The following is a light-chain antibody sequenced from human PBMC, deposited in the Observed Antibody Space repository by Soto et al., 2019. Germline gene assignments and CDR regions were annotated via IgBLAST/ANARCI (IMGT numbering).Light chain of an antibody. Sequence: DIVMTQSSDSLAVSLGERATINCKSSQSVLSSSNNKNYLAWYQQKPAQSPKLXXYWASIREFGVPDRFSGGGSGTDFTLPISSLQAEDVAVYYGQQYYLTPPWTFGQGTKVDIK. CDR3: QQYYLTPPWT. CDR1: QSVLSSSNNKNY. V-gene: IGKV4-1*01. CDR2: WAS. J-gene: IGKJ1*01.